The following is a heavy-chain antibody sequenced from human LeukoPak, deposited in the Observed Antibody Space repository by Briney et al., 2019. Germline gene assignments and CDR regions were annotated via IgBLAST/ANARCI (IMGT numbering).Heavy chain of an antibody. J-gene: IGHJ5*02. CDR1: GGSISSSSYY. Sequence: SETLSLTCTVSGGSISSSSYYWGWLRQPPGKGLEWIGSIYYSGSTYYNPSLKSRVTISVDTSKNQFSLKLSSVTAADTAVYYCARLVVVPAGSWFDPWGQGTLVTVSS. CDR3: ARLVVVPAGSWFDP. V-gene: IGHV4-39*01. D-gene: IGHD3-22*01. CDR2: IYYSGST.